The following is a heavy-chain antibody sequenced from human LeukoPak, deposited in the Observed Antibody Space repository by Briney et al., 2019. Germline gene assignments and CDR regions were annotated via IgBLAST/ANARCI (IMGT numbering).Heavy chain of an antibody. D-gene: IGHD5-12*01. CDR2: IIPIFGTA. J-gene: IGHJ4*02. V-gene: IGHV1-69*13. Sequence: ASVKVSCKASGGTFSSYAISWVRQAPGQGLEWMGGIIPIFGTANYAQKFQGRVTITADESTSTAYMEPSSLRSEDTAVYYCARDAWGGYSGYDSTPRWGQGTLVTVSS. CDR1: GGTFSSYA. CDR3: ARDAWGGYSGYDSTPR.